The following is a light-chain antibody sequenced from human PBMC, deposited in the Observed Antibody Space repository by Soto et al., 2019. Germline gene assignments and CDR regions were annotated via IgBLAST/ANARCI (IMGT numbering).Light chain of an antibody. CDR2: DVF. J-gene: IGLJ1*01. Sequence: QSALTQPASVSGSPGQSITISCTGTSSDVGGFDYVSWYQQHPGKAPKLMIFDVFNRPSGVSNRFSGSKSGNTASLTISGLQAEYEADYYCGSYTSSTRAVFGTGTKLTVL. CDR1: SSDVGGFDY. CDR3: GSYTSSTRAV. V-gene: IGLV2-14*03.